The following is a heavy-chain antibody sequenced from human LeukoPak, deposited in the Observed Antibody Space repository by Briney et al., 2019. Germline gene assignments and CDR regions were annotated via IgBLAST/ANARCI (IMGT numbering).Heavy chain of an antibody. CDR3: AKEYYDFWSGYPNDAFDI. CDR2: ISYDGSNK. Sequence: GGSLRLSCAASGFTFSSYGMHWVRQAPGKGLEWVAVISYDGSNKYYADSVKGRFTISRDNSKNTLYLQMNSLRAEDTAVHYCAKEYYDFWSGYPNDAFDIWGQGTMVTVSS. J-gene: IGHJ3*02. D-gene: IGHD3-3*01. V-gene: IGHV3-30*18. CDR1: GFTFSSYG.